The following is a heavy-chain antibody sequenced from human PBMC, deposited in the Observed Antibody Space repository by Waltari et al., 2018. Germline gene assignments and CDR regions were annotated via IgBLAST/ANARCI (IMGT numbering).Heavy chain of an antibody. CDR1: GYSFTSYW. Sequence: EVQLVQSGAEVKQPGESLKISCKGSGYSFTSYWIGWVRQMPGTGLEWMGIIYPGDSDTRYSPSFQGQVTISADKSISTAYLQWSSLKASDTAMYYCARLTDCSSTSCYEAEYFQHWGQGTLVTVSS. CDR3: ARLTDCSSTSCYEAEYFQH. CDR2: IYPGDSDT. J-gene: IGHJ1*01. V-gene: IGHV5-51*03. D-gene: IGHD2-2*01.